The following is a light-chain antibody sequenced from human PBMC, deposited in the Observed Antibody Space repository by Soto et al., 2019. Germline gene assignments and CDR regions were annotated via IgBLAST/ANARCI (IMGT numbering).Light chain of an antibody. J-gene: IGLJ2*01. V-gene: IGLV2-14*01. CDR1: SSDIGGYNY. CDR2: DVT. Sequence: QSALTQPASVSESPGQSITIPCTGTSSDIGGYNYVSWYQQSPGKAPKLLIFDVTNRPSGVSNRFSGSKSGNTASLTTSGLQAEDEAIYYCSSYTSSSTLVVFGGGTKVTVL. CDR3: SSYTSSSTLVV.